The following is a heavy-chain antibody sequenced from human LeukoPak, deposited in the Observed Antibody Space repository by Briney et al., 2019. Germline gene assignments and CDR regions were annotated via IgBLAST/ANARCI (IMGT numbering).Heavy chain of an antibody. V-gene: IGHV3-7*01. J-gene: IGHJ4*02. CDR2: IWPDGSEK. CDR3: ARLLGFVTTFDY. Sequence: GGSLRLSCGTSGFSFSNSYMSWVRQGPGQGLEWVAIIWPDGSEKKYMDSLRDRFTISRDNARDLLFLQMNSLSVEDTAVYFCARLLGFVTTFDYWGQGALVTVSS. CDR1: GFSFSNSY. D-gene: IGHD4-17*01.